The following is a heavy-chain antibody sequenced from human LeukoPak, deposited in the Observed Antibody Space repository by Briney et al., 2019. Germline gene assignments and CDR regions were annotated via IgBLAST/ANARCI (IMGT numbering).Heavy chain of an antibody. CDR2: IYDSGTT. J-gene: IGHJ6*02. D-gene: IGHD2-21*01. V-gene: IGHV3-66*01. CDR1: GFTVSSHY. Sequence: PGGSLRLSCAASGFTVSSHYMTWVRQAPGKGLEWVSIIYDSGTTYYADSVKGRFSISRDSSKNTLFLQMNSLRAEDTAVYYCARDHNWHISYNYYYGMDVWGQGTTVTVFS. CDR3: ARDHNWHISYNYYYGMDV.